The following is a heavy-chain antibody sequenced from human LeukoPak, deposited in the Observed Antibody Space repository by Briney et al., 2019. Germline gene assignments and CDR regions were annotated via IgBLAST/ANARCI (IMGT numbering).Heavy chain of an antibody. J-gene: IGHJ4*02. CDR3: AKQSYYDSNWPYYFDY. Sequence: GGSLRLSCAASGFTFRSYWMSWVRQAPGKGLEWVSAISGSGGSTYYADSVKGRFTISRDNSKNTLYLQMNSLRAEDTAVYYCAKQSYYDSNWPYYFDYWGQGTLVTVSS. CDR2: ISGSGGST. V-gene: IGHV3-23*01. CDR1: GFTFRSYW. D-gene: IGHD3-22*01.